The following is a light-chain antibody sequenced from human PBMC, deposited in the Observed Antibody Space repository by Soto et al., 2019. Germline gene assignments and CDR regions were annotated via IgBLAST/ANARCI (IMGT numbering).Light chain of an antibody. CDR1: QSITTW. CDR3: QQYNSYSWT. J-gene: IGKJ1*01. CDR2: VVS. Sequence: DIQMTQSPSTLSASVGVTVTITCVASQSITTWLAWYQQRPGKAPKLLIYVVSSLQSGVPSRFSGSGSGTEFTLTISSLQPDDFATYYCQQYNSYSWTFGQGTKVDI. V-gene: IGKV1-5*01.